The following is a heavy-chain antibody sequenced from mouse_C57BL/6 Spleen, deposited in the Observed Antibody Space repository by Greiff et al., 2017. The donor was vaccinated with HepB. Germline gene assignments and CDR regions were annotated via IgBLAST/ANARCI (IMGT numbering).Heavy chain of an antibody. CDR2: FYPGSGSI. CDR3: ARHEGGAVVANYAMDY. V-gene: IGHV1-62-2*01. CDR1: GYTFTEYT. Sequence: QVQLQQSGAELVKPGASVKLSCKASGYTFTEYTIHWVKQRSGQGLEWIGCFYPGSGSIKYNEKFKDKATLTADKSSSTVYMELSRLTSEDSAVYFGARHEGGAVVANYAMDYWGQGTSVTVSS. J-gene: IGHJ4*01. D-gene: IGHD1-1*01.